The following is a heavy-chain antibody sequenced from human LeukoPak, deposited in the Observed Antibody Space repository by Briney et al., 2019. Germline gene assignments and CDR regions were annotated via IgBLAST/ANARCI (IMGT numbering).Heavy chain of an antibody. CDR1: GFTFSNYE. J-gene: IGHJ3*02. CDR3: ARSLFWDILAPGAFDI. D-gene: IGHD3-9*01. CDR2: ISNSGSTI. V-gene: IGHV3-48*03. Sequence: PGGSLRLSCAASGFTFSNYEMNWVRQAPGKGLEWVSYISNSGSTIYYADSVKGRFTISRDNAKNSLYLQMNGLRAEDTAVYYCARSLFWDILAPGAFDIWGQGTMVTVSS.